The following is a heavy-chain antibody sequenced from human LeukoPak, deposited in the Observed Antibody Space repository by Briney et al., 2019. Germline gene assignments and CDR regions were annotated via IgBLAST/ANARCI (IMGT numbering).Heavy chain of an antibody. CDR1: GGSISNYY. Sequence: KPSETLSLTCTASGGSISNYYWGWIRQPPGKGLEWIGYISYTGSTNYNPSLKSRVTISVDTSKNQFSLRLSSVTAADTAVYHCARVERGYSYGPFDYWGQGTLVTVSS. CDR2: ISYTGST. D-gene: IGHD5-18*01. V-gene: IGHV4-59*01. J-gene: IGHJ4*02. CDR3: ARVERGYSYGPFDY.